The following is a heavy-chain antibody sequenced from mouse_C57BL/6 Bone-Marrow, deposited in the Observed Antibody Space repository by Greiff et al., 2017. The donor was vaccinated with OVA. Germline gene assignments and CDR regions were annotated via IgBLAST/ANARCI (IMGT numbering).Heavy chain of an antibody. CDR3: AGYDPYYAMDY. D-gene: IGHD2-3*01. J-gene: IGHJ4*01. CDR1: GYSITSGYY. V-gene: IGHV3-6*01. Sequence: EVQVVESGPGLVKPSQSLSLTCSVTGYSITSGYYWNWIRQFPGNKLEWMGYISYDGSNNYNPSLKNRISITRDTSKNQFFLKLNSVTTEDTATYYCAGYDPYYAMDYWGQGTSVTVSS. CDR2: ISYDGSN.